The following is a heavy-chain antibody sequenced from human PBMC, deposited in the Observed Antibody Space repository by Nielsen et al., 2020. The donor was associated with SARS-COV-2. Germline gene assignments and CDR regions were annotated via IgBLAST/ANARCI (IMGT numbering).Heavy chain of an antibody. J-gene: IGHJ3*02. Sequence: WVRQAPGQGLEWMGGIIPIFGTPNTAQKFQGRLTINADDSTSTAFMELSSLRSEDTAVYYCARSSLVVVPAAILVDAFDIWGQGTMVTVSS. V-gene: IGHV1-69*01. D-gene: IGHD2-2*01. CDR3: ARSSLVVVPAAILVDAFDI. CDR2: IIPIFGTP.